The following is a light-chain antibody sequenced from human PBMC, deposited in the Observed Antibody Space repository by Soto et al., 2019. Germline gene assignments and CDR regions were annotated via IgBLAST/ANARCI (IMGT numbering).Light chain of an antibody. CDR3: QQYGDSPWT. Sequence: IVLTQSPGTLSLSPWERATLSCRASQSVGSTYLAWYQQKPGQAPRPLIYDASSRATGIPDRFSGSGSGTDFTLTISRLEPEDFAVYYCQQYGDSPWTFGQGTKVDIK. CDR2: DAS. J-gene: IGKJ1*01. V-gene: IGKV3-20*01. CDR1: QSVGSTY.